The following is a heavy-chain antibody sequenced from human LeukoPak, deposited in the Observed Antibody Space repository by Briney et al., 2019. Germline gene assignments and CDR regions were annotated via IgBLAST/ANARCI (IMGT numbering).Heavy chain of an antibody. CDR3: AKARVGATNHDAFDI. CDR1: GFTFSSYA. D-gene: IGHD1-26*01. V-gene: IGHV3-23*01. CDR2: ISGSGGST. J-gene: IGHJ3*02. Sequence: GGSLRLSCAASGFTFSSYAMSWVSHAPGKGLEWVSAISGSGGSTYYADSVKGRFTISRDNSKNTLYLQMNSLRAEDTAVYYCAKARVGATNHDAFDIWGQGTMVTVSS.